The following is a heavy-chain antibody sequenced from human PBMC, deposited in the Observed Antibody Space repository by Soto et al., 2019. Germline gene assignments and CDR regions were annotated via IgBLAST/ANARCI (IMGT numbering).Heavy chain of an antibody. D-gene: IGHD2-21*01. V-gene: IGHV4-61*08. CDR2: IHYSGSA. CDR1: GGSVSSGGYD. CDR3: ASARKGPRVEEGFDF. Sequence: XATLSLTCTVSGGSVSSGGYDWNWIRQPPGRGLEWIGNIHYSGSANYNPSLKSRVTISVDTSKNQFSLKLSSVTAADTAVYYCASARKGPRVEEGFDFWGQGSLVTVSS. J-gene: IGHJ4*02.